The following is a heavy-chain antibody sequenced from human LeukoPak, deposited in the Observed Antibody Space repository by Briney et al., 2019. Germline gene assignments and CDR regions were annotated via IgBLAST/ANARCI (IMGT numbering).Heavy chain of an antibody. Sequence: GGSLRLSCAASGFTFSSYAMHWVRQAPGKGLEWVAVISYDGSNKYYADSVKGRFTISRDNSKNTLYLQMNSLRAEDTAVYYCASLPFIAAAGHFDYWGQGTLVTVSS. CDR2: ISYDGSNK. V-gene: IGHV3-30-3*01. D-gene: IGHD6-13*01. J-gene: IGHJ4*02. CDR1: GFTFSSYA. CDR3: ASLPFIAAAGHFDY.